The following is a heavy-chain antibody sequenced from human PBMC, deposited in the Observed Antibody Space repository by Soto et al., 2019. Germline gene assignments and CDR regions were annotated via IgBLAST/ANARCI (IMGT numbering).Heavy chain of an antibody. CDR3: AHGEGIVKSIVYFDS. CDR2: FDREDGET. V-gene: IGHV1-24*01. D-gene: IGHD1-26*01. Sequence: ASVKVSGKVSGYFLTALSIHWVRQAPGKGLEWMGGFDREDGETIYAQKFQGRVTMTEDTSTDSAYMELSSLTSEDTAIYYCAHGEGIVKSIVYFDSWGQGTLVTVSS. CDR1: GYFLTALS. J-gene: IGHJ4*02.